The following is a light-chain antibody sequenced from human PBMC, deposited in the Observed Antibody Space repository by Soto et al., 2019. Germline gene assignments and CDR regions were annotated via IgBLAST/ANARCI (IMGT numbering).Light chain of an antibody. CDR1: SSDVGGYNF. CDR2: DVS. CDR3: SSYTSSSTYV. V-gene: IGLV2-14*03. Sequence: QSVLTQPASVSGSPGQSIAISCTGSSSDVGGYNFVSWYQQHSGKAPKLTISDVSNRPSGVSDRFSGSKSGNTASLTISGLQAEDEADYFCSSYTSSSTYVFGTGTKVTVL. J-gene: IGLJ1*01.